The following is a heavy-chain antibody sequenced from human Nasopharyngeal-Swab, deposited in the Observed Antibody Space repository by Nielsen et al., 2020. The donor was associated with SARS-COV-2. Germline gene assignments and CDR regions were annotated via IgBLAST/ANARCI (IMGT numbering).Heavy chain of an antibody. CDR1: GFSFSSYS. J-gene: IGHJ5*02. CDR2: IKQDGSKL. Sequence: GGSLRLSCATSGFSFSSYSMTWVRQAPGKGLEWVANIKQDGSKLYYVDSVKGRFTISRDNAKNSLFLQMNSLRAEDTALYYCAKDLGIAVAGTGHDLWGQGTLVTVSS. D-gene: IGHD6-19*01. CDR3: AKDLGIAVAGTGHDL. V-gene: IGHV3-7*03.